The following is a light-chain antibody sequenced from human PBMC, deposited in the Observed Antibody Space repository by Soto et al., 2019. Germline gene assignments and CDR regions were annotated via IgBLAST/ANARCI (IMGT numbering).Light chain of an antibody. J-gene: IGKJ1*01. CDR3: QQYNSYSRT. V-gene: IGKV2-40*01. Sequence: DIVMTQTPLSLPVTPGEPASISCRSSQSLLDSDDGNTYLDWYLQKPGQSPQLLIYDASTLKSGVPSRFSGSGSGREFTLTISGLQPDDFATYYCQQYNSYSRTFGQGTTVEIK. CDR1: QSLLDSDDGNTY. CDR2: DAS.